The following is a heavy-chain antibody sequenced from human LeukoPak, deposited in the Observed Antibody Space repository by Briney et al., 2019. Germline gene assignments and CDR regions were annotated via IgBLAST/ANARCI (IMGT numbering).Heavy chain of an antibody. CDR1: GGSISSGGYY. D-gene: IGHD3-10*01. CDR2: IYDSGGT. Sequence: SETLSLTCTVSGGSISSGGYYWSWIRQHPGKGLEWIGHIYDSGGTYYNPSLKSRVTISGDTSKNQFSLKLSSVTAADTAVYYCARERAGSGSDYWGQGIPVTVSS. J-gene: IGHJ4*02. V-gene: IGHV4-31*03. CDR3: ARERAGSGSDY.